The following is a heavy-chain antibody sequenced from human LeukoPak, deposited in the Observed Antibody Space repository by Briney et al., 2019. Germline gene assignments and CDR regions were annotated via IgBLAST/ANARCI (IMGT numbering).Heavy chain of an antibody. CDR2: IYSIGST. Sequence: SVTLSLTCTVSGGSISSYYWSWIRQPPGKGLEWIGYIYSIGSTNYNPSLKSRVTISVDTSKNQFSLKLSSVTAADTAVYYCSKSRYYYGSGSYYSAYLMDVWGQGTTVTVSS. V-gene: IGHV4-59*01. CDR3: SKSRYYYGSGSYYSAYLMDV. D-gene: IGHD3-10*01. CDR1: GGSISSYY. J-gene: IGHJ6*02.